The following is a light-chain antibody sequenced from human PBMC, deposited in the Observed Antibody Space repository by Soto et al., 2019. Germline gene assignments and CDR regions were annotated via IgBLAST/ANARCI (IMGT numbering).Light chain of an antibody. Sequence: QLVLTQPPSVSGAPGQRVTISCTGSSSNIGAGYNVPWYQQLPGTAPKLLIYVNSNRPSGVPDRFSGSKSGTSASLAITGLQAEDEADYYCQSYDSSLSGSIFGGGTKVTVL. J-gene: IGLJ2*01. CDR1: SSNIGAGYN. CDR2: VNS. CDR3: QSYDSSLSGSI. V-gene: IGLV1-40*01.